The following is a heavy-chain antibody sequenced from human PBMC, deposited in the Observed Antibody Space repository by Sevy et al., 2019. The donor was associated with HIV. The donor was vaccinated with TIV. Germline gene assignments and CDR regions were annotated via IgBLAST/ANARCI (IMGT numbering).Heavy chain of an antibody. CDR3: AKDGVSRNKLWDWFDP. J-gene: IGHJ5*02. V-gene: IGHV3-23*01. CDR1: GFTFNIYA. Sequence: GGSLRLSCATSGFTFNIYAMSWVRQAPGKGLEWVSTIGGGDTYYADSVKGRFTISRVDSKSGVYLQMNSLRADDTAVYYCAKDGVSRNKLWDWFDPWGQGTLVTVSS. D-gene: IGHD2-21*01. CDR2: IGGGDT.